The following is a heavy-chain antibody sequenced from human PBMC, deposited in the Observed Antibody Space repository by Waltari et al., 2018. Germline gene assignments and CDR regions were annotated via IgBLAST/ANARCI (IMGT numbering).Heavy chain of an antibody. CDR3: ARLYDNSYYNYASDY. D-gene: IGHD3-22*01. V-gene: IGHV1-18*01. J-gene: IGHJ4*02. CDR2: IGGYNGDT. Sequence: QVQLVQSGAEVKKPGASVKVSCKASGYTFNNYGVAWVRQAPGQGLEWMGWIGGYNGDTKFAQKFQDRRTMTTDTSTDTAYMELRSLRSDDTAVYYCARLYDNSYYNYASDYWGQGTLVTVSS. CDR1: GYTFNNYG.